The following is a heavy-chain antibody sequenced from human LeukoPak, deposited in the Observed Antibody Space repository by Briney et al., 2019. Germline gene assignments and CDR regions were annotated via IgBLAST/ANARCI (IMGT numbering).Heavy chain of an antibody. Sequence: GGSLRLSCAASGFTFSSYGMHWVRQAPGKGLEWVAVISYDGSNKYYADSVKGRFTISRDNSKNTLYLQMNSLRAEDTAVYYCAKNGIRLLRYFDWFYYGMGVWGQGTTVTVSS. V-gene: IGHV3-30*18. CDR1: GFTFSSYG. D-gene: IGHD3-9*01. J-gene: IGHJ6*02. CDR3: AKNGIRLLRYFDWFYYGMGV. CDR2: ISYDGSNK.